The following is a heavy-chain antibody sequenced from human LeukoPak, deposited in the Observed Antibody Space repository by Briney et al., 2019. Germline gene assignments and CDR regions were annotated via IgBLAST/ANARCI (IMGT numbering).Heavy chain of an antibody. CDR1: GGSFSGYY. CDR2: IYYSGST. V-gene: IGHV4-34*01. J-gene: IGHJ6*03. D-gene: IGHD2-15*01. Sequence: SETLSLTCAVYGGSFSGYYWGWIRQPPGKGLEWIGSIYYSGSTYYNPSLKSRVTISVDTSKNQFSLKLSSVTAADTAVYYCARDLRYCSGGSCYKSANMDVWGKGTTVTVSS. CDR3: ARDLRYCSGGSCYKSANMDV.